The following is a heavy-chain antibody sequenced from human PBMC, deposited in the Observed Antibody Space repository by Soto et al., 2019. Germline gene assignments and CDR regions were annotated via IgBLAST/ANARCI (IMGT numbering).Heavy chain of an antibody. CDR3: ARNIVGANHDAFDI. V-gene: IGHV1-2*04. CDR1: GYTFTGYY. Sequence: ASVKVSCKASGYTFTGYYMHWVRQAPGQGLEWMGWINPNSGGTNYAQKFQGWVTMTRDPSISTAYMELSRLRSDDTAVYYCARNIVGANHDAFDIWGQGTMVTVSS. J-gene: IGHJ3*02. CDR2: INPNSGGT. D-gene: IGHD1-26*01.